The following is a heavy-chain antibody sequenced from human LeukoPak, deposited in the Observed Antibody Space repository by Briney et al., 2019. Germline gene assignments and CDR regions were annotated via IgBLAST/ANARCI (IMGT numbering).Heavy chain of an antibody. CDR1: GGSISSGDYY. CDR2: IYYSGST. Sequence: SETLSLTCTVSGGSISSGDYYWSWIRQPPGKGLEWIGYIYYSGSTYYNPSLKSRVTISVDTSKNQFSLKLSSVTAADTAVYYCARDLPVYGSGSYYTLGAFDIWGQGTMVTVSS. J-gene: IGHJ3*02. D-gene: IGHD3-10*01. CDR3: ARDLPVYGSGSYYTLGAFDI. V-gene: IGHV4-30-4*01.